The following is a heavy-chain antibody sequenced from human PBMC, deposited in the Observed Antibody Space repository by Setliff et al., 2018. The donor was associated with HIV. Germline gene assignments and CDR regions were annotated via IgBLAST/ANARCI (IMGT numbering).Heavy chain of an antibody. CDR1: DGSISSQY. CDR3: ARDPGITAAGTEYFDS. V-gene: IGHV4-59*11. J-gene: IGHJ4*02. D-gene: IGHD6-13*01. Sequence: KTSETLSLTCTVSDGSISSQYWSWIRQPPGKGLEWVGSIYYTGNTNYNPSLKSRVTISVDTSKNELSLKLSSMTAADTAIYYCARDPGITAAGTEYFDSWGQGILVTVSS. CDR2: IYYTGNT.